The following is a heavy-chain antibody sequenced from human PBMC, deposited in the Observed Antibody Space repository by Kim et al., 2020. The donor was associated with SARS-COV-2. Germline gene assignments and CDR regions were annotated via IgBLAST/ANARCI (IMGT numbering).Heavy chain of an antibody. V-gene: IGHV6-1*01. Sequence: YALSVKSPITITPDTSKNQFSLQLNSVTPEDTAVYYCAREQQLGHDAFDIWGQGTMVTVSS. D-gene: IGHD6-6*01. J-gene: IGHJ3*02. CDR3: AREQQLGHDAFDI.